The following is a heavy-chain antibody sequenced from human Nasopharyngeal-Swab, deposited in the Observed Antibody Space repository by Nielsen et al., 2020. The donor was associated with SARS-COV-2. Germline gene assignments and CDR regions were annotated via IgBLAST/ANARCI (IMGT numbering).Heavy chain of an antibody. CDR3: ARVVILTGYYAFDI. Sequence: SETLSLTCAVYGGSFSSYYWSWIRQPPGKGLEWIGYIYYSGSTNYNPSLKSRVTISVDTSKNQFSLKLSSVTAADTAEYYCARVVILTGYYAFDIWGQGTMVTVSS. CDR1: GGSFSSYY. J-gene: IGHJ3*02. CDR2: IYYSGST. V-gene: IGHV4-59*01. D-gene: IGHD3-9*01.